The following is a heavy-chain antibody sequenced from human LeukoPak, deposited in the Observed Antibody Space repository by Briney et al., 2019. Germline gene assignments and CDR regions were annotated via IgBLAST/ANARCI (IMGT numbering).Heavy chain of an antibody. CDR3: AKEGGPTVRGGYGMDV. Sequence: PGGALRLSCAASGFTFISYIMSWVRQAPRKGLEWGSTINTAGSTFYADSVKGRFTLSRDNSKNPLYLQMNRLRAEDTAIYYCAKEGGPTVRGGYGMDVWGKGTTVTVSS. CDR1: GFTFISYI. CDR2: INTAGST. D-gene: IGHD3-10*01. V-gene: IGHV3-23*01. J-gene: IGHJ6*04.